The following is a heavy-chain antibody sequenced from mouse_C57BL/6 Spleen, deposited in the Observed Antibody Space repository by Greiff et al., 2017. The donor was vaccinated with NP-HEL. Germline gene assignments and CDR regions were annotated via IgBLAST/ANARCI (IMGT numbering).Heavy chain of an antibody. CDR2: IDPSDSYT. CDR3: ASGDSSGSLAY. D-gene: IGHD3-2*02. J-gene: IGHJ3*01. Sequence: QVQLQQSGAELVKPGASVKLSCKASGYTFTSYWMQWVKQRPGQGLEWIGEIDPSDSYTNYNQKFKGKATLTVDTSSSTAYMQLSSLTSEDSAVYYCASGDSSGSLAYWGQGTLVTVSA. V-gene: IGHV1-50*01. CDR1: GYTFTSYW.